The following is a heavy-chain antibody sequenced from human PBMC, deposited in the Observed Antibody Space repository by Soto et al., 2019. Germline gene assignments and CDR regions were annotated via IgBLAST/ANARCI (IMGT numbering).Heavy chain of an antibody. CDR1: GYSFTNYY. CDR3: ARPRMYSGSYYYFDY. CDR2: INPSGGST. J-gene: IGHJ4*02. Sequence: ASVKVSCKASGYSFTNYYIHWVRQAPGQGLEWMGIINPSGGSTSYAQKFQGRVTMTRDTSTSTVYMELSSLRSEDTAVYYCARPRMYSGSYYYFDYWGQGTLVTVSS. V-gene: IGHV1-46*01. D-gene: IGHD1-26*01.